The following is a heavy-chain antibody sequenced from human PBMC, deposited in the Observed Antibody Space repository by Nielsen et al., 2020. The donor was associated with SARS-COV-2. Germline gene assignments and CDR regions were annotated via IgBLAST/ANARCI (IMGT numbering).Heavy chain of an antibody. CDR1: GFTFSSYG. Sequence: GGSLRLSCAASGFTFSSYGMHWVRQAPGKGLEWVAVIWYDGSNKYYADSVKGRFTISRDNSKNTLYLQMNSLRAEDTAVYYCARDKTYYDFWSAIGGTYYYYGMDVWGQGTTVTVSS. D-gene: IGHD3-3*01. J-gene: IGHJ6*02. CDR3: ARDKTYYDFWSAIGGTYYYYGMDV. V-gene: IGHV3-33*08. CDR2: IWYDGSNK.